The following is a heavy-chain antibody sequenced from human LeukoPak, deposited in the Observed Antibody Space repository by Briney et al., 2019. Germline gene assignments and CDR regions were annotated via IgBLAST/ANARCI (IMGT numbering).Heavy chain of an antibody. CDR2: ISYDGSNK. J-gene: IGHJ4*02. CDR3: AKEPHYYYDSSGYYDY. D-gene: IGHD3-22*01. CDR1: GFTFISYG. Sequence: GGSLRLSCEASGFTFISYGVHWARQAPGKGLEWVADISYDGSNKYYADSVKSRFTISRDNSKNTLYLQMHSRRAEDTAVYYCAKEPHYYYDSSGYYDYWGQGTLVTVSS. V-gene: IGHV3-30*18.